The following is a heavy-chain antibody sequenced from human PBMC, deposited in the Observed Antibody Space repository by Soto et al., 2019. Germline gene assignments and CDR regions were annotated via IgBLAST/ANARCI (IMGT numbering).Heavy chain of an antibody. CDR2: IWYDGSSE. V-gene: IGHV3-33*01. CDR1: AFTLSNYG. J-gene: IGHJ4*02. CDR3: ARDGVPLYIIPAELDY. D-gene: IGHD3-16*01. Sequence: GXSLRLSCAASAFTLSNYGMHWFRQAPGKGLAWVAVIWYDGSSEFYADPVKGRFTISRDNSMKTVYLDMKNWRAEDTATYYWARDGVPLYIIPAELDYWGQGTPVTVSS.